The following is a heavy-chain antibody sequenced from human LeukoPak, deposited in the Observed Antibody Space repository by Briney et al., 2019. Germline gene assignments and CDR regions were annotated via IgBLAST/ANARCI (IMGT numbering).Heavy chain of an antibody. V-gene: IGHV1-18*01. CDR2: ISAYNGNT. CDR1: GYTFTSYG. Sequence: GASVKVSCKASGYTFTSYGISWVRQAPGQGLEWMGWISAYNGNTNYAQKLQGRVTMTTDTSTSTAYMELRSLRSDDTAVYYCARDRGVLKALWFGELLYGDAFDIWGQGTMVTVSS. CDR3: ARDRGVLKALWFGELLYGDAFDI. J-gene: IGHJ3*02. D-gene: IGHD3-10*01.